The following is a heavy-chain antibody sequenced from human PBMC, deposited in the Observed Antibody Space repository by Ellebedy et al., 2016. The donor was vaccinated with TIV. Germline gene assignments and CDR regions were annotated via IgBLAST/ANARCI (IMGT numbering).Heavy chain of an antibody. D-gene: IGHD2/OR15-2a*01. CDR2: MNPNSGNT. Sequence: AASVKVSCKASGYTFTSYDINWVRQATGQGLEWMGWMNPNSGNTGFARKFQGRVIMTRNASITTAYMELSSLRAEETAVYYCARRHFYMSDYWGQGSLVTVSS. J-gene: IGHJ4*02. V-gene: IGHV1-8*01. CDR1: GYTFTSYD. CDR3: ARRHFYMSDY.